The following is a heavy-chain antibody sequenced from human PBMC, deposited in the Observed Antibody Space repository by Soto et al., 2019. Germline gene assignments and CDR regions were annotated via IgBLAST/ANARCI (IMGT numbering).Heavy chain of an antibody. Sequence: QVQLVQSGAEVKKPGSSVKVSCKASGGTFSSYAISWVRQAPGQGLEWMGGIIPIFGTANYAQKFQGRVTITADESTSTAYMELSSLRSEDTAVYYCARAKDIVLVPAALWYFDLWGRGTLVTVSS. CDR2: IIPIFGTA. D-gene: IGHD2-2*01. J-gene: IGHJ2*01. CDR1: GGTFSSYA. V-gene: IGHV1-69*12. CDR3: ARAKDIVLVPAALWYFDL.